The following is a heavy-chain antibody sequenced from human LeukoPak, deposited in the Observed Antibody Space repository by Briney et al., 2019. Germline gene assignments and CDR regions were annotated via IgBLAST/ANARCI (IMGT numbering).Heavy chain of an antibody. Sequence: SETLSLTCTVSGGSISSSSYYWGWIRQPPGKGLEWIGSMYYSGSTYYNPSLKSRVTISVDTSKNQFSLKLSSVTAADTAVYYCARLPRTVTTSAVDYWGQGTLVTVSS. J-gene: IGHJ4*02. CDR1: GGSISSSSYY. V-gene: IGHV4-39*01. CDR3: ARLPRTVTTSAVDY. D-gene: IGHD4-17*01. CDR2: MYYSGST.